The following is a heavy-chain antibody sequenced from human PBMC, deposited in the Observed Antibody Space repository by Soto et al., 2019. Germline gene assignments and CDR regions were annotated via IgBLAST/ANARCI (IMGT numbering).Heavy chain of an antibody. CDR3: SAFPDIVVVPAANRYAFDI. J-gene: IGHJ3*02. D-gene: IGHD2-2*01. CDR2: IVVGSGNT. Sequence: GASVKVSSKASGFTFTSSAMQWVRQARGQRLEWIGWIVVGSGNTNYAQKFQERVTITRDMSTSTAYMELSSLRSEDTAVYYCSAFPDIVVVPAANRYAFDIWGQGTMVTVSS. V-gene: IGHV1-58*02. CDR1: GFTFTSSA.